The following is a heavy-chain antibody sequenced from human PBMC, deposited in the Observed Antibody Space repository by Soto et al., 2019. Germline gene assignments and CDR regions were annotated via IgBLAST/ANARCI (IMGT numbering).Heavy chain of an antibody. V-gene: IGHV1-3*01. CDR2: INAGSGNT. J-gene: IGHJ6*02. CDR1: GYTFFSYI. Sequence: ASVKVSCTASGYTFFSYIMHWVRQAPGQSLEWMGWINAGSGNTKYSQKFQGRVTITRDTSASTAYMELSSLRSEDTAVYYCARSLTQYCSGGTCYVYYGMDVWGQGTTVTVSS. D-gene: IGHD2-15*01. CDR3: ARSLTQYCSGGTCYVYYGMDV.